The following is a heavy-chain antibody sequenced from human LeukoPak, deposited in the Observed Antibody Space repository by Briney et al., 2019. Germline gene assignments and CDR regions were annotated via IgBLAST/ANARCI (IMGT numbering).Heavy chain of an antibody. CDR3: AREGRYCSSTSCYTAFDI. V-gene: IGHV3-11*01. J-gene: IGHJ3*02. CDR1: GFTFSDYH. D-gene: IGHD2-2*02. Sequence: GGSLRLSCAASGFTFSDYHMSWIRQAPGKGLEWVSYISSSGSTIYYADSVKGRFTISRDNAKNSLYLQMNSLRAEDTAVYYCAREGRYCSSTSCYTAFDIWGQGTMVTVSS. CDR2: ISSSGSTI.